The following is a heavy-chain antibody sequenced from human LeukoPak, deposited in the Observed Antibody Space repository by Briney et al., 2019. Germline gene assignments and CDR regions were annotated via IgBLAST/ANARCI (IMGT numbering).Heavy chain of an antibody. Sequence: SETLSLTCAVYGGSFSGYYWSWIRQPSGKGLEWIGEINHSGSTNYNPSLKSRVTISVDTSKNQFSLKLSSVTAADTAVYYCARKLRLYNWFDPWGQGTLVTVSS. CDR2: INHSGST. V-gene: IGHV4-34*01. D-gene: IGHD3-3*01. J-gene: IGHJ5*02. CDR1: GGSFSGYY. CDR3: ARKLRLYNWFDP.